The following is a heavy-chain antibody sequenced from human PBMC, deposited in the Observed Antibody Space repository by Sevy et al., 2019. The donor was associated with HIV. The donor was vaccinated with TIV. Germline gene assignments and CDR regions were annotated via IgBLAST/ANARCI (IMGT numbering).Heavy chain of an antibody. J-gene: IGHJ5*02. CDR2: INTNEKT. V-gene: IGHV4-4*07. Sequence: SETLSLTCTVSGASISDFYWGWIRQPAGRGLEWIGRINTNEKTDYNPSLKSRVTMSVDTSRNQFFLRLTSVTAADSAVYYCARGLGYNWFDPWGQGTLVTVSS. D-gene: IGHD3-16*01. CDR3: ARGLGYNWFDP. CDR1: GASISDFY.